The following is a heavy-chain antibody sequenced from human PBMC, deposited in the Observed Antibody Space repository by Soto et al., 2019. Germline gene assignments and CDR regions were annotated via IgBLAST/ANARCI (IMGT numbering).Heavy chain of an antibody. CDR1: GYTLTELS. Sequence: ASVKVSCKVSGYTLTELSMHWVRQAPGKGLEWMGGFDPEDGETIYAQKFQGRVTMTEDTSTDTAYMELSSLRSEDTAVYYCATSANYDSYWYFDLWGRGTLVTVSS. J-gene: IGHJ2*01. CDR3: ATSANYDSYWYFDL. D-gene: IGHD3-3*01. V-gene: IGHV1-24*01. CDR2: FDPEDGET.